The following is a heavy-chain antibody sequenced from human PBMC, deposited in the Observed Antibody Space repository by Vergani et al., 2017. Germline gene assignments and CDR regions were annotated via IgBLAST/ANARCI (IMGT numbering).Heavy chain of an antibody. Sequence: EVQLVESGGGLVQPGRSLRLSCTASGFTFGDYAMSWVRQAPGKGLEWVANIKQDGSEKYYVDSVKGRFTISRDNAKNSLYLQMNSLRAEDTAVYYCARVWGYCSGGSCYGAFDIWGQGTMVTVSS. CDR3: ARVWGYCSGGSCYGAFDI. CDR2: IKQDGSEK. CDR1: GFTFGDYA. J-gene: IGHJ3*02. V-gene: IGHV3-7*01. D-gene: IGHD2-15*01.